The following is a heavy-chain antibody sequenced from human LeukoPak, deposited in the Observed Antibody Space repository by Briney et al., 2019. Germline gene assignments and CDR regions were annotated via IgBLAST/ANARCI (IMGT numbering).Heavy chain of an antibody. Sequence: SETLSLTCTVSGGSISTNDYFWSWIRQSPEKGLEWIGYIHYSGITKSNPSLESRLALSVDTSKNQLSLRLTSVTAADTAVYYCARAPLTTATSDYFDLWGLGTLVTVSS. V-gene: IGHV4-30-4*01. CDR1: GGSISTNDYF. J-gene: IGHJ4*02. CDR3: ARAPLTTATSDYFDL. D-gene: IGHD4-17*01. CDR2: IHYSGIT.